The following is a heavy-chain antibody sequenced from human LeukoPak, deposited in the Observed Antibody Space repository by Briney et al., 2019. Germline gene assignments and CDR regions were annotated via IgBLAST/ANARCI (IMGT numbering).Heavy chain of an antibody. CDR2: ISWNSGSI. CDR3: AKSPVAGPYYFDY. CDR1: GFTFDDYA. V-gene: IGHV3-9*01. J-gene: IGHJ4*02. Sequence: PGRSLRLSCAASGFTFDDYAMHWVWQAPGKGLEWVSGISWNSGSIGYADSVKGRFTISRDNAKNSLYLQMNSLRAEDTALYYCAKSPVAGPYYFDYWGQGTLVTVSS. D-gene: IGHD6-19*01.